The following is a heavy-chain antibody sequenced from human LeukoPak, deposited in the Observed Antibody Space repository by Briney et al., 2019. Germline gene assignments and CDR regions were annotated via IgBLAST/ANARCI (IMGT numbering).Heavy chain of an antibody. CDR2: VSWDGGTT. J-gene: IGHJ4*02. V-gene: IGHV3-43D*03. D-gene: IGHD5-12*01. Sequence: RGSLRLSCTASGFSFDDYAMHWVRQAPGRGLEWMCLVSWDGGTTFCADSVEGRFTISRDNTRNSLYLQMGSLRAEDTALYFCAKGYYSGYDSGAFDYWGQGTLVTVSS. CDR3: AKGYYSGYDSGAFDY. CDR1: GFSFDDYA.